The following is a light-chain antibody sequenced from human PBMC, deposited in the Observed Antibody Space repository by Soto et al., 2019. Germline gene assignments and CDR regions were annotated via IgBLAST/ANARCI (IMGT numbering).Light chain of an antibody. CDR2: EVS. J-gene: IGKJ2*01. CDR3: QQRDDLYT. Sequence: DIGFTQSPATLSLAPGERATLSCRARQSVTNYVAWYQQKPGQAPSLLSYEVSNRATGIPARFSGSGSGTDLTLTISSLGPEDFGVYYCQQRDDLYTFGHGTKLEIK. CDR1: QSVTNY. V-gene: IGKV3-11*01.